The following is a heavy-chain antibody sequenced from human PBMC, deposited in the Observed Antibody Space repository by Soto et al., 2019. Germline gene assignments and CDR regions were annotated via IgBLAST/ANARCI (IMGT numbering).Heavy chain of an antibody. CDR2: IYYSGST. D-gene: IGHD1-26*01. V-gene: IGHV4-39*01. Sequence: SETLSLTCTVSGGSIISSSYYWGCIRQPPGKGLEWIGSIYYSGSTYYNPSLKSRVTISVDTSKNQFSLKLSSVTAADTAVYYCARHSGSYHTFEYWGQGTLVTVSS. J-gene: IGHJ4*02. CDR1: GGSIISSSYY. CDR3: ARHSGSYHTFEY.